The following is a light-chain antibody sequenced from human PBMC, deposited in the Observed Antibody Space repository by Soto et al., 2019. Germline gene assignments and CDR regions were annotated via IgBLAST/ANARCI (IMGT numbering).Light chain of an antibody. CDR1: QSVSSSY. CDR2: GAS. CDR3: QEYNNWPALT. Sequence: EIVLTQSPGTLSLSPGDRATLSCRASQSVSSSYLAWYQQKPGQAPGLLIYGASSRATGIPDRFSGSGSGTEFTLTISSLQSEDFAVYYCQEYNNWPALTFGGGTKVDIK. J-gene: IGKJ4*01. V-gene: IGKV3-20*01.